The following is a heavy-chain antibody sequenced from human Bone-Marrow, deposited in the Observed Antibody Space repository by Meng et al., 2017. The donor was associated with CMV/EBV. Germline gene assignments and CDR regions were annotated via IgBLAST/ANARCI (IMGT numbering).Heavy chain of an antibody. CDR1: GFTFSNYA. V-gene: IGHV3-23*01. Sequence: GESQKISCAASGFTFSNYAMCWVRQAPGKGLEWVSAISATSGSTYYADSVKGRFTITSDNSKNTLYLQVNSLRAEDTALYSCAKARDSSWFGVLLNDSFDIWGQGPMVTV. D-gene: IGHD3-10*01. CDR3: AKARDSSWFGVLLNDSFDI. CDR2: ISATSGST. J-gene: IGHJ3*02.